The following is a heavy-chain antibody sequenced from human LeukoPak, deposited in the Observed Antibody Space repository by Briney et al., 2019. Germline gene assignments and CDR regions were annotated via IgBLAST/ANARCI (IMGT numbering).Heavy chain of an antibody. V-gene: IGHV3-23*01. CDR1: GFTFSSSA. J-gene: IGHJ6*02. CDR3: ARGSYGMDV. Sequence: GGSLRLSRAASGFTFSSSAMSWVRQVPGKGLEWVSSVSKSDGTTYYADSVKGRLTISRDNSKNTLHLQMNGLRAEDTAVYYCARGSYGMDVWGQGTTVTVSS. CDR2: VSKSDGTT.